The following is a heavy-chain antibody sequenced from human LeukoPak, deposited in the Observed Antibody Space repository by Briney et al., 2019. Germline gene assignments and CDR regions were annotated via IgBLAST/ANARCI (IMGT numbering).Heavy chain of an antibody. V-gene: IGHV1-69*04. CDR2: IIPTTGLA. D-gene: IGHD5-24*01. J-gene: IGHJ4*02. CDR3: ARAPPRLDGYILYY. Sequence: AVKVSCKASGGTFTNLAINWVRQAPGQGLEWMGRIIPTTGLASYAQKFQGRVTITADKSTSTAYMELSSLRSEDTAVYYCARAPPRLDGYILYYWGQGTLVTVSS. CDR1: GGTFTNLA.